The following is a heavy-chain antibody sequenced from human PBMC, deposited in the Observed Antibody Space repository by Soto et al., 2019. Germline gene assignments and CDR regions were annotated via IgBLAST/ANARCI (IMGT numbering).Heavy chain of an antibody. J-gene: IGHJ6*02. V-gene: IGHV4-30-2*01. Sequence: PSETLSLTCDVSGDTISTGGYTWAWIRQPPGKALEWIGHTYHSGSTNYNPSLKSRVTISVDTSKNQFSLKLSSVTAADTAVYYCARVDWIVDGSGSYYIPDETYYGMDVWGQGTTVTVSS. D-gene: IGHD3-10*01. CDR3: ARVDWIVDGSGSYYIPDETYYGMDV. CDR1: GDTISTGGYT. CDR2: TYHSGST.